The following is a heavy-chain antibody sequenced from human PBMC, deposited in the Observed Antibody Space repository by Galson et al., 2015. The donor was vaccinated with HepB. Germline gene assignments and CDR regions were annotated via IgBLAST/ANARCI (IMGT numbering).Heavy chain of an antibody. CDR3: ASGGSGYYNDY. CDR2: IIPILGIA. D-gene: IGHD3-22*01. Sequence: SVKVSCKASGGTFSSYTISWVRQAPGQGLEWMGRIIPILGIANYAQKFQGRVTITADKSTSTAYMELSSLRSEDTAVYYCASGGSGYYNDYWGQGTLVTVSS. J-gene: IGHJ4*02. V-gene: IGHV1-69*02. CDR1: GGTFSSYT.